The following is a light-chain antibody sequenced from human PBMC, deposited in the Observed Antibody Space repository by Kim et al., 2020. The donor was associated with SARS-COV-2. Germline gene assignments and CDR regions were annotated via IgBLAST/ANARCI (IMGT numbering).Light chain of an antibody. J-gene: IGKJ2*01. Sequence: EIVLTQSPGTLSLSPGERATLSCRASQSVSSSYLAWYQQKPGQAPRLLIYGASIRAAGIPARFSGSGSGTDFTLTISRLEPEDFAVYYCQQYSSSPQTFGQGTKLEI. CDR1: QSVSSSY. CDR2: GAS. CDR3: QQYSSSPQT. V-gene: IGKV3-20*01.